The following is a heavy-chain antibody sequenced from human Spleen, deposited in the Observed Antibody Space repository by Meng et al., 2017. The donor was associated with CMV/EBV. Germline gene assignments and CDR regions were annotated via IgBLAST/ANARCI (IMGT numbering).Heavy chain of an antibody. Sequence: GESLKISCTASGFAFSSSGMHWVRQAPGKGLEWVAFITYDAKKKYNVDSVKGRFTISRDNSKNTLYLQMNSLRAEDTAVYYCARDLGGVVAPYGMDVWGQGTTVTVSS. CDR3: ARDLGGVVAPYGMDV. CDR2: ITYDAKKK. CDR1: GFAFSSSG. V-gene: IGHV3-33*05. J-gene: IGHJ6*02. D-gene: IGHD2-2*01.